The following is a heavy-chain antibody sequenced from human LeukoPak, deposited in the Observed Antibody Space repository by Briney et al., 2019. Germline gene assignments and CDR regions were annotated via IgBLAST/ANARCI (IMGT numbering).Heavy chain of an antibody. CDR2: ISPSGGST. V-gene: IGHV1-46*01. CDR1: GYTFTSNY. Sequence: ASVKVSCKAFGYTFTSNYMHWVRQAPGQGPEWMGVISPSGGSTTYARKFQGRVTLTRDMSTSTDYLELSGLRSEDTAVYYCARDNSVGDIAWWFDPWGQGTLVTVSS. CDR3: ARDNSVGDIAWWFDP. D-gene: IGHD3-10*01. J-gene: IGHJ5*02.